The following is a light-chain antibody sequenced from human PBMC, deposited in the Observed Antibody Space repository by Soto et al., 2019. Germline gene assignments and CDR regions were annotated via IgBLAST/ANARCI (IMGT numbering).Light chain of an antibody. J-gene: IGKJ4*01. Sequence: AIRITQSPSSFSASTGDRVTITCRASQGISSYLAWYQQQPGKAPKLLIYAASTLQSGVPPRLSGSGSVTAFTLTISCLQSEDFATYYCQQYYSYPRGTFGGGTKVEIK. CDR3: QQYYSYPRGT. CDR1: QGISSY. V-gene: IGKV1-8*01. CDR2: AAS.